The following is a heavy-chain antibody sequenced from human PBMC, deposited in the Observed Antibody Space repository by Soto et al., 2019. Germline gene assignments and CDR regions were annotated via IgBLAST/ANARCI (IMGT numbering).Heavy chain of an antibody. Sequence: EVRLLESGGGPVQPGESLRLSCGASGFTFNNYGMDWVRQAPGRGLEWISFISGASDTTYYADSVKGRFIISRDNSKNTLYLQMNSLRAEDTAIYYCAKSFTQSNVWRAYRHKTHFDYWGQGALVTVTS. D-gene: IGHD3-16*02. V-gene: IGHV3-23*01. CDR3: AKSFTQSNVWRAYRHKTHFDY. CDR2: ISGASDTT. J-gene: IGHJ4*02. CDR1: GFTFNNYG.